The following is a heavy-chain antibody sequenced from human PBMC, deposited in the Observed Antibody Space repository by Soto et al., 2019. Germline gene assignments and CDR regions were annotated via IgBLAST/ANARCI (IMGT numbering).Heavy chain of an antibody. V-gene: IGHV1-18*01. D-gene: IGHD5-12*01. CDR3: GRERADRGYDSRDY. Sequence: QVQLVQSGAEVKKPGASVKVSCKASGYSFPTYGISWVRQTPGQGLEWMGWISGYNVNTNCAQKLQGRVTLTTDTPTSTAYLEPRSLRSDAAAMYYCGRERADRGYDSRDYWSQGTLVTVS. CDR1: GYSFPTYG. CDR2: ISGYNVNT. J-gene: IGHJ4*02.